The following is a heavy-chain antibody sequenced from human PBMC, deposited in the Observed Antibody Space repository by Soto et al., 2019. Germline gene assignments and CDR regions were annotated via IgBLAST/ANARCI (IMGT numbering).Heavy chain of an antibody. Sequence: QLQLQESGSGLVKPSQTLSLTCAVSGGSISSGGYSWSWIRQPPGKGLEWIGYIYHSGSTYYNPSLKSRLTISVDRSKSQFSLKLSSVTAADTAVYYCASRRDGYNYYGYWGQGTLVTVSS. V-gene: IGHV4-30-2*01. CDR2: IYHSGST. D-gene: IGHD5-12*01. J-gene: IGHJ4*02. CDR1: GGSISSGGYS. CDR3: ASRRDGYNYYGY.